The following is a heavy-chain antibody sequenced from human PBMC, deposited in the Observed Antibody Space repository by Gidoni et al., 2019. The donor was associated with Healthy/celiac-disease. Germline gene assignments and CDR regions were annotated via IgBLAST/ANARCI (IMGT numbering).Heavy chain of an antibody. CDR2: IIPIFGTA. V-gene: IGHV1-69*01. Sequence: QVQLVQPGAEVKKPGSSVKVSCKASGGTFSSYAISWVRQAPGQGLEWMGGIIPIFGTANYAQKFQGRVTITADESTSTAYMELSSLRSEDTAVYYCASSSRRVAGTTSFDYWGQGTLVTVSS. J-gene: IGHJ4*02. CDR1: GGTFSSYA. D-gene: IGHD6-19*01. CDR3: ASSSRRVAGTTSFDY.